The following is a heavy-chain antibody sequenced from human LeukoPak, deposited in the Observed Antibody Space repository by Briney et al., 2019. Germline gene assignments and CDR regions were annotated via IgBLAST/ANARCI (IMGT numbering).Heavy chain of an antibody. CDR1: GYTFTGYY. D-gene: IGHD2-15*01. J-gene: IGHJ5*02. V-gene: IGHV1-2*02. CDR3: AISPLGYCSGGSCYSGGAAPFDP. Sequence: ASVKVSCKASGYTFTGYYMHWVRQAPGQGLEWMGWINPNSGGTNYAQKFQGRVTMTRDTSISTAYMELSRLRSDDTAVYYCAISPLGYCSGGSCYSGGAAPFDPWGQGTLVTVSS. CDR2: INPNSGGT.